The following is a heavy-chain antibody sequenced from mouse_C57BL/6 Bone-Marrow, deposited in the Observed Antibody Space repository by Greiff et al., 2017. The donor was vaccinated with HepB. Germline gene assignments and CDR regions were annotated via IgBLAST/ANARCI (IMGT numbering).Heavy chain of an antibody. CDR3: ARSVYSPYFDY. J-gene: IGHJ2*01. Sequence: EVQLQQSGPVLVKPGASVKMSCKASGYTFTDYYMNWVQQSHGKSLEWIGVINPYNGGTSYNQKFKGKATLTVDKSSSTAYMELNSLTSEDSAVYYCARSVYSPYFDYWGQGTTLTVSS. V-gene: IGHV1-19*01. D-gene: IGHD2-1*01. CDR1: GYTFTDYY. CDR2: INPYNGGT.